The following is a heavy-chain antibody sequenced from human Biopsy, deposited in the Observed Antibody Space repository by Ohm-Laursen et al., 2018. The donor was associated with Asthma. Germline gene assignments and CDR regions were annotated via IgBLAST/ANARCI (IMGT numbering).Heavy chain of an antibody. V-gene: IGHV3-30*01. D-gene: IGHD1-1*01. Sequence: SLRLSCSASGFSFSNFAIHWVRQAPGKGLEWVGVISKDASTQDYADSVRGRFTMARDNSKNTLDLQMNSLREEDTAVYYCVRDGTDDAFDIWGQGTVVSVSS. CDR3: VRDGTDDAFDI. CDR2: ISKDASTQ. J-gene: IGHJ3*02. CDR1: GFSFSNFA.